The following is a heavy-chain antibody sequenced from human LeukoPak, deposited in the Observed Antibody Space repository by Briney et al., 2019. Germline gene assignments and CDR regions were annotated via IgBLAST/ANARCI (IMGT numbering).Heavy chain of an antibody. V-gene: IGHV3-20*01. CDR3: ARSITMLSQDGMDV. D-gene: IGHD3-10*01. CDR1: GFTFDDYG. Sequence: GGSLRLSCAASGFTFDDYGMSWVRQAPGKGLEWVSGINWNGGSTGYADSVKGRFTISRDNAKNSLYLQMNSLRAEDTALYHCARSITMLSQDGMDVWGQGTTVTVSS. CDR2: INWNGGST. J-gene: IGHJ6*02.